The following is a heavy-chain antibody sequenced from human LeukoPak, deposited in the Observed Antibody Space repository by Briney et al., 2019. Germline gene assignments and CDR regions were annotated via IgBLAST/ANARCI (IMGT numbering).Heavy chain of an antibody. CDR3: AKIYPLHQHFDY. CDR2: ISYDGSNK. V-gene: IGHV3-30-3*02. CDR1: GFTFSSYA. Sequence: GGSLRLSCAASGFTFSSYAMHWVRQAPGKGLEWVAVISYDGSNKYYADSVKGRFTISRDNSKNTLYLQMNSLRAEDTAVYYCAKIYPLHQHFDYWGQGTLVTVSS. J-gene: IGHJ4*02. D-gene: IGHD2-21*01.